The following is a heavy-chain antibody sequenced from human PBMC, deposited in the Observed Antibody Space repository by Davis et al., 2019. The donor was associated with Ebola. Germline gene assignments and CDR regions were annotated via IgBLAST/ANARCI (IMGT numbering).Heavy chain of an antibody. J-gene: IGHJ4*02. Sequence: GESLKISCAASGFTFSSYAMSWVRQAPGKGLEWVANIKQDGSEKYDVDSVKGRFTISRDNAKNSLYLQMNSLRAEDTAVYYCARDWNCSGGSCYSVPFDYWGQGTLVTVSS. D-gene: IGHD2-15*01. CDR3: ARDWNCSGGSCYSVPFDY. CDR1: GFTFSSYA. V-gene: IGHV3-7*01. CDR2: IKQDGSEK.